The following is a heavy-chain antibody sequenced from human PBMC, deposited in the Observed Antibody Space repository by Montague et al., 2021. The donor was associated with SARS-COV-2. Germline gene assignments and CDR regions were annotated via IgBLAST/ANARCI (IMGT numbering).Heavy chain of an antibody. Sequence: TLSLTCTVSGGSISSSTYYWSWIRQPAGKGLEWIGRIYTSGSTNYNPSLKSRVTISVDTSKNQFSLKLSSVTAADTAVYYCARDPYDTSGYYYVVFDXWGQGTMVTVSS. D-gene: IGHD3-22*01. CDR1: GGSISSSTYY. CDR3: ARDPYDTSGYYYVVFDX. CDR2: IYTSGST. J-gene: IGHJ3*02. V-gene: IGHV4-61*02.